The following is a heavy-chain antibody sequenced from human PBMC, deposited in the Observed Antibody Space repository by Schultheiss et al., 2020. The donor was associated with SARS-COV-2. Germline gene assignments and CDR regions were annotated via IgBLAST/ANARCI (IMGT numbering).Heavy chain of an antibody. Sequence: GGSLRLSCAASGFTFSSYSMNWVRQAPGKGLEWVSSISSSSSYIYYADSVKGRFTISRDNAKNSLYLQMNSLRAEDTAVYYCARKDPIAVAGIYYYYYYGMDVWGQGTTVTVSS. D-gene: IGHD6-19*01. CDR1: GFTFSSYS. J-gene: IGHJ6*02. V-gene: IGHV3-21*01. CDR2: ISSSSSYI. CDR3: ARKDPIAVAGIYYYYYYGMDV.